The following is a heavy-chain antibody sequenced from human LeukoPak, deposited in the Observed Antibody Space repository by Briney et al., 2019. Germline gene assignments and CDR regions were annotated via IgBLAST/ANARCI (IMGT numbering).Heavy chain of an antibody. V-gene: IGHV3-33*01. CDR2: IWHEGSYK. CDR3: ARESTGSYSGIDY. CDR1: GFTFRSYG. D-gene: IGHD1-26*01. J-gene: IGHJ4*02. Sequence: GGSLRLSCAASGFTFRSYGIHWVRQAPGKGLEWVAFIWHEGSYKYYADSVKGRFTISRDNSKNMLFLEMNSLRAEDTAVYYCARESTGSYSGIDYWGQGTPVTVSA.